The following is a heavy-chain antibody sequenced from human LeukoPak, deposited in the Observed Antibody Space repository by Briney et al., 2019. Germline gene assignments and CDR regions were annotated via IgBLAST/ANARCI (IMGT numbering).Heavy chain of an antibody. J-gene: IGHJ4*02. CDR2: IKQDGSEK. D-gene: IGHD6-25*01. CDR3: ATSAARAIES. V-gene: IGHV3-7*01. Sequence: GGSLRLSCAASGFTFSSYWMSWVRQAPGKGLECVANIKQDGSEKYVDSVRGRFTLSRDNAKNSLYLQMNSLRVEDTAVYYCATSAARAIESWGQGTLVTVSS. CDR1: GFTFSSYW.